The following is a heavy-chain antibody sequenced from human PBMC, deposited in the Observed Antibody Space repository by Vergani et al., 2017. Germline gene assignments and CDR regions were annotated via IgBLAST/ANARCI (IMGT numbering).Heavy chain of an antibody. Sequence: QVQLQESGPGLVKPSQTLSLTCTVSGGSISSGGYYWSWIRQQPGKGLEWIGYIYYSGSTYYNPSLKSRVTISVDTSKNQFSLKLSSVTAADTAVYYCARVRDGYNYGYYYYYYYMDVWGKGTTVTVSS. V-gene: IGHV4-31*03. CDR2: IYYSGST. J-gene: IGHJ6*03. CDR1: GGSISSGGYY. CDR3: ARVRDGYNYGYYYYYYYMDV. D-gene: IGHD5-24*01.